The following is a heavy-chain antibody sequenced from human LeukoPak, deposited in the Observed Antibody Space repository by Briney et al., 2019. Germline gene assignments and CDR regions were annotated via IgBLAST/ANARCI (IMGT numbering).Heavy chain of an antibody. CDR2: IYHTGGA. CDR1: GYSISNAYY. D-gene: IGHD6-6*01. Sequence: SETLSLTCTVSGYSISNAYYWGWIRQPPGKGLEWIVSIYHTGGAYYNPSLKSRVTISVDTSKNQFSLNLSSVTAADTAVYYCARDTSSIPGQGMTRYFDHWGQGTLVTVSS. J-gene: IGHJ4*02. CDR3: ARDTSSIPGQGMTRYFDH. V-gene: IGHV4-38-2*02.